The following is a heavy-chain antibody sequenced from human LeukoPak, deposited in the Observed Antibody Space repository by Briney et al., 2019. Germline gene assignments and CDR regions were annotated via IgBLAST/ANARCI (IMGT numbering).Heavy chain of an antibody. V-gene: IGHV3-23*01. CDR1: GFTFSSYA. D-gene: IGHD6-19*01. CDR3: AKSRSVADAFDI. CDR2: ISGSGYDT. J-gene: IGHJ3*02. Sequence: PGGSLRLSCAASGFTFSSYAMSWVRQAPGKGLEWVSAISGSGYDTYHADSVKGRFTISRDSSKNTLYLQMSGLRAEDTAVYHCAKSRSVADAFDIWGHGTMVTVSS.